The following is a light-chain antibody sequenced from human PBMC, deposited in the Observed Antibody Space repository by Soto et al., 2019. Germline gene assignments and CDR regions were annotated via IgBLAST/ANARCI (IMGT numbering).Light chain of an antibody. CDR1: QDIGGR. CDR2: DAS. V-gene: IGKV1-33*01. Sequence: DIQMTQSPSSVSASVGDRITITCRASQDIGGRLAWFQQKPGKAPQYLIYDASNLETGVPSRFSGSGSGTDFTFTISSLQPEDIATYYCQQYDNLPLTFGGGTKVDIK. J-gene: IGKJ4*01. CDR3: QQYDNLPLT.